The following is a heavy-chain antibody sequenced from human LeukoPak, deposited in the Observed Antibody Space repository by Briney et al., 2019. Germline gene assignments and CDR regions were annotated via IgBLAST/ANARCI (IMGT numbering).Heavy chain of an antibody. CDR1: GGSISSYY. V-gene: IGHV4-4*07. J-gene: IGHJ6*03. D-gene: IGHD2-2*01. CDR3: AREPADIVVVPADKDYYYYMDV. Sequence: SETLSLTCTVSGGSISSYYWSWIRQPAGKGLEWIGRIYTSGSTNYNPPLKSRVTMSVDTSKNQFSLKLSSVTAADTAVYYCAREPADIVVVPADKDYYYYMDVWGKGTTVTVSS. CDR2: IYTSGST.